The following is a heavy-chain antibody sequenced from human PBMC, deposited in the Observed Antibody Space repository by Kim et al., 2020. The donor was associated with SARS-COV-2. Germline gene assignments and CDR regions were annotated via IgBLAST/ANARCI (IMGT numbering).Heavy chain of an antibody. J-gene: IGHJ4*02. Sequence: SETLSLTCTVSGGSISSSSYYWGWIRQPPGKGLEWIGSIYYSGNTYYNPSLKSRVTISVDTSKNQFSLKLSPVTAADTAVYYCARRLVFGVIINFFDYWGQGTLVTVSS. CDR2: IYYSGNT. V-gene: IGHV4-39*01. D-gene: IGHD3-3*01. CDR3: ARRLVFGVIINFFDY. CDR1: GGSISSSSYY.